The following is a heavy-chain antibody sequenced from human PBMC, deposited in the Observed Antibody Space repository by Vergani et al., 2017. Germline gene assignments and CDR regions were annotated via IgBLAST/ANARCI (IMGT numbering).Heavy chain of an antibody. V-gene: IGHV4-4*07. CDR1: GGSISSYY. CDR2: IYTSGST. D-gene: IGHD3-3*01. CDR3: AGDKAQYDFWSGKPYYYYYMDV. J-gene: IGHJ6*03. Sequence: QVQLQESGPGLVKPSETLSLTCTVSGGSISSYYWSWIRQPAGKGLEWIGRIYTSGSTNYNPSLKSRVTMSVDTSKNQFSLKLSSVTAADTAVYYRAGDKAQYDFWSGKPYYYYYMDVWGKGTTVTVSS.